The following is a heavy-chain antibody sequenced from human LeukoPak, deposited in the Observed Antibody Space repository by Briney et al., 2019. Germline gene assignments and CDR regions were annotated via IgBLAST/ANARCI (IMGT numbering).Heavy chain of an antibody. Sequence: SETLSLTCSVSGDSTSNFYWNWIRQSPGKGLEWIGNIHYSGSSNYNPSLKSRVTISIDTSRRQFFLKLSSVTAADTAVYYCARRGYSGYGEFDYWGQGTLVTVSS. CDR3: ARRGYSGYGEFDY. CDR1: GDSTSNFY. CDR2: IHYSGSS. D-gene: IGHD5-12*01. V-gene: IGHV4-59*08. J-gene: IGHJ4*02.